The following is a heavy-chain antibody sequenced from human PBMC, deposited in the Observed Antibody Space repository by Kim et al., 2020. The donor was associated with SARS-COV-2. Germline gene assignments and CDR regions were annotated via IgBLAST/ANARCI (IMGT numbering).Heavy chain of an antibody. Sequence: SNADYVDGRFIISGGSGKNTLYLQMNSLRAEDTAVYYCSRSIVGPSTDYWGQGTLVTVSS. CDR3: SRSIVGPSTDY. D-gene: IGHD1-26*01. J-gene: IGHJ4*02. V-gene: IGHV3-74*01.